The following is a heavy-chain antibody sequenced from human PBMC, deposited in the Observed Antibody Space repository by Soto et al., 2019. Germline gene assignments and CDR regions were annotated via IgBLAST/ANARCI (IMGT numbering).Heavy chain of an antibody. CDR1: GGSISSYY. J-gene: IGHJ6*02. CDR2: IYYSGST. CDR3: ARGLFPYYYDSSGPIGV. D-gene: IGHD3-22*01. Sequence: PSETLSLTCTVSGGSISSYYWSWIRQPPGKGLEWIGYIYYSGSTNYNPSLKSRVTISVDTSKNQFSLKLSSVTAADTAVYYCARGLFPYYYDSSGPIGVWGQGTTVTVSS. V-gene: IGHV4-59*01.